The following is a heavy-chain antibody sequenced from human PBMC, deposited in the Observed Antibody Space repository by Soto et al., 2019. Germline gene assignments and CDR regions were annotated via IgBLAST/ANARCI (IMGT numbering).Heavy chain of an antibody. D-gene: IGHD5-12*01. J-gene: IGHJ4*02. Sequence: SVKVSCKASGGTFSSYAISWVRQAPGQGLEWMGGIIPIFGTANYAQKFQGRVTITADESTSTAYMELSSLRSEDTAVYYCARSRRDGYNYADYWGQGTLVTVSS. V-gene: IGHV1-69*13. CDR3: ARSRRDGYNYADY. CDR2: IIPIFGTA. CDR1: GGTFSSYA.